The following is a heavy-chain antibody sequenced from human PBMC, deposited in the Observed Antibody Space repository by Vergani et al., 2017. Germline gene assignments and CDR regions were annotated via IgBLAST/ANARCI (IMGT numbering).Heavy chain of an antibody. CDR2: IWYDGSNK. V-gene: IGHV3-33*08. CDR3: ARAWERNWFDP. J-gene: IGHJ5*02. CDR1: GFTFSSYS. Sequence: VQLVESGGGLVQPGGSLRLSCAASGFTFSSYSMNWVRQAPGKGLEWVAVIWYDGSNKYYADSVKGRFTISRDNSKNTLYLQMNSLRAEDTAVYYCARAWERNWFDPWGQGTLVTVSS. D-gene: IGHD1-26*01.